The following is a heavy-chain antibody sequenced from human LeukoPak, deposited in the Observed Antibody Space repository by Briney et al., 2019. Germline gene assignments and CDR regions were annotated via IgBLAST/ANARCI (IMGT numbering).Heavy chain of an antibody. CDR3: AGGSGSYYTIDY. D-gene: IGHD3-10*01. CDR2: IYYSGST. J-gene: IGHJ4*02. CDR1: GGSISSGGYY. V-gene: IGHV4-31*03. Sequence: SETLSLTCTVSGGSISSGGYYWSWIRQHPGKGLEWIGYIYYSGSTYYNPSLKSRVTISVDTSKNQFSLKLSSVTAADTAVYYCAGGSGSYYTIDYWGQGTLVTVSS.